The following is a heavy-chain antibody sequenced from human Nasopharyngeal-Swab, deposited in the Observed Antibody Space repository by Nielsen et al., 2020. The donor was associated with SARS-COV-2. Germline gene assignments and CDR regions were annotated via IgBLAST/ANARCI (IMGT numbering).Heavy chain of an antibody. V-gene: IGHV3-11*04. D-gene: IGHD3-3*01. CDR2: ISTTGSSK. CDR3: ASGGYDFRSGYPSDY. J-gene: IGHJ4*02. CDR1: GFTFSDYC. Sequence: SLKISCAASGFTFSDYCMSWIRQAPGKGLKWVSHISTTGSSKYYADSLKGRFTISRDNDKNSLYLQMNSLRVDDTAVYYCASGGYDFRSGYPSDYWGLGTLVTVSS.